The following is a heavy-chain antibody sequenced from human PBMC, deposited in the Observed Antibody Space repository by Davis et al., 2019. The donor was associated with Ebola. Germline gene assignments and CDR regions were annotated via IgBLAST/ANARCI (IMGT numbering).Heavy chain of an antibody. Sequence: PGGSLRLSCAASGFTFSSYAMSWVRQAPGKGLEWVSAISGSGGSTYYADSVKGRFTISRDNSKNTLYLQMNSLRAEDTAVYYCAKDRSITMVRGVTTDYWGQGTLVTVSS. V-gene: IGHV3-23*01. CDR2: ISGSGGST. J-gene: IGHJ4*02. D-gene: IGHD3-10*01. CDR3: AKDRSITMVRGVTTDY. CDR1: GFTFSSYA.